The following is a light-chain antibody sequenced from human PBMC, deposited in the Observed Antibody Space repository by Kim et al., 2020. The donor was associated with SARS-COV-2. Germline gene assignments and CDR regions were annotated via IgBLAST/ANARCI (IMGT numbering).Light chain of an antibody. J-gene: IGKJ2*01. Sequence: SLSRGESAPLSCRASHSGSSTYFVYYQKKRGQARRLLYCGASRRAAVPQERFSGSCSVTDSTIIISRLEPEDFVDYYRQQYGSPYTFGQGTKLEI. CDR1: HSGSSTY. CDR2: GAS. V-gene: IGKV3-20*01. CDR3: QQYGSPYT.